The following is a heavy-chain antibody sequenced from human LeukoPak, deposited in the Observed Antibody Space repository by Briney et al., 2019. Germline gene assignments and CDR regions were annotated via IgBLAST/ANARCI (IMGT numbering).Heavy chain of an antibody. CDR2: IIPIFGTA. D-gene: IGHD3-3*01. V-gene: IGHV1-69*13. CDR3: ASLTYYDFWSGYYTWNYFDY. CDR1: GGTFSSYA. Sequence: SVKVSCKASGGTFSSYAISWVRQAPGQGLEWMGGIIPIFGTANYAQKFQGRVTLTADESTSTAYMELSSLRSEDTAVYYCASLTYYDFWSGYYTWNYFDYWGQGTLVTVSS. J-gene: IGHJ4*02.